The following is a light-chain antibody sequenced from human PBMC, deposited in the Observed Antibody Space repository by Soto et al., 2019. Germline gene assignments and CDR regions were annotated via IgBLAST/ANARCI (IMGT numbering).Light chain of an antibody. CDR3: QHYDGSPRT. J-gene: IGKJ2*01. V-gene: IGKV3-20*01. CDR2: GVF. CDR1: QSVNNDY. Sequence: ETVLTQSPGTVSLSPGERATLSCRTSQSVNNDYLAWYQQKPGQAPRLLIYGVFNRATGIPGRFSDSGSGTDFTLTISGLEPEDSAVYYCQHYDGSPRTFGQGTKLEIK.